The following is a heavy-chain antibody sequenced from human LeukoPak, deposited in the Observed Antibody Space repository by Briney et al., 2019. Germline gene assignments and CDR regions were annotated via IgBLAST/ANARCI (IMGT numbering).Heavy chain of an antibody. CDR2: ISSSSSTI. CDR1: GFTFSSYS. Sequence: GGSLRLSCAASGFTFSSYSMNWVRQAPGKGLEWVSYISSSSSTIYYADSVKGRFTISRDNSKNTLYLQMNSLRAEDTAVYYCAKEGGYSSSPFDYWGQGTLVTVSS. J-gene: IGHJ4*02. V-gene: IGHV3-48*01. D-gene: IGHD6-6*01. CDR3: AKEGGYSSSPFDY.